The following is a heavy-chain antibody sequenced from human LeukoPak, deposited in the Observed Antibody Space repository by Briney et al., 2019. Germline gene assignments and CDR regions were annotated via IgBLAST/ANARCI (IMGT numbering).Heavy chain of an antibody. D-gene: IGHD3-10*01. CDR2: ISYDGSNQ. CDR3: AREYGSRLTKGYYLDY. V-gene: IGHV3-30*04. CDR1: GFTFSSYA. Sequence: PGGSLRLSCAASGFTFSSYAIHWVRQAPGKGRGWVGFISYDGSNQEYADSVKGRFTISRDNSKNTLYQQMNSLRGEDTAVYYCAREYGSRLTKGYYLDYWGQGTLVTVSS. J-gene: IGHJ4*02.